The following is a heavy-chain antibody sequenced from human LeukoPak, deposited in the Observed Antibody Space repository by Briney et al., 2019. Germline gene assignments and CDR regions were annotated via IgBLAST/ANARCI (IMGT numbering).Heavy chain of an antibody. J-gene: IGHJ6*03. CDR1: GFTFSSYG. CDR3: ARGQQQLVHPYYYYYYMDV. V-gene: IGHV3-33*01. CDR2: IWYDGSNK. Sequence: PGRSLRLSCAASGFTFSSYGMHWVRQAPGKGLEWVAVIWYDGSNKYYADSVKGRFTISRDNSKNTLYLQMNSLRAEDTAVYYCARGQQQLVHPYYYYYYMDVWGKGTTVTVSS. D-gene: IGHD6-13*01.